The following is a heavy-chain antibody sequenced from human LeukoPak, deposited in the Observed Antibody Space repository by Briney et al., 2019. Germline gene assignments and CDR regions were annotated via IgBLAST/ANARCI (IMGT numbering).Heavy chain of an antibody. Sequence: GGSLRLSCAASGFTFSSYGMHWVRQAPGKGLEYVAAISNNGGSTYYADSVKGRFTISRDNSKNTLYLQMSSLRTEDTAVYFCVKDRIGGYFDYWGQGTLVTVSS. J-gene: IGHJ4*02. CDR1: GFTFSSYG. V-gene: IGHV3-64D*06. CDR2: ISNNGGST. CDR3: VKDRIGGYFDY. D-gene: IGHD4-23*01.